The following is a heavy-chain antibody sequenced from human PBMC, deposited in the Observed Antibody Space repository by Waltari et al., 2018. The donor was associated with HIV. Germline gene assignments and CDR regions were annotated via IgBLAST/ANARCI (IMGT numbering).Heavy chain of an antibody. J-gene: IGHJ5*02. V-gene: IGHV4-34*01. CDR1: GGSFSGYY. Sequence: QVQLQQWGAGLLKPSETLSLTCAVYGGSFSGYYWSWIRQPPGKGLEWIGEINHSGSTNYNPSLKSRVTISVDTSKNQFSLKLSSVTAADTAVYYCARATYATVTYAWFDPWGQGTLVTVSS. D-gene: IGHD4-17*01. CDR3: ARATYATVTYAWFDP. CDR2: INHSGST.